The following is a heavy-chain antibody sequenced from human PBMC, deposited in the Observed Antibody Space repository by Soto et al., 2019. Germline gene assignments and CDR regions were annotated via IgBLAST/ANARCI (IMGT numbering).Heavy chain of an antibody. V-gene: IGHV1-3*01. CDR2: INAGNGNT. Sequence: ASVNVSRTASGYTFTSYAMHWVRQAPGQRLKWMGWINAGNGNTKYSQKFQGRVTITRDTSASTAYMELSSLRSEDTAVYYCATGDSTDCNYLNYDGMDGWGKGTTVTVS. D-gene: IGHD1-7*01. CDR1: GYTFTSYA. J-gene: IGHJ6*04. CDR3: ATGDSTDCNYLNYDGMDG.